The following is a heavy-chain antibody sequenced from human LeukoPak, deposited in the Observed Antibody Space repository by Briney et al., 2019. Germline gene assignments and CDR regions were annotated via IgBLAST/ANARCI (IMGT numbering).Heavy chain of an antibody. D-gene: IGHD3-22*01. CDR3: ARDTNYYDSSGYYPYYYYYMDI. V-gene: IGHV1-46*01. Sequence: ASVKVSCKASGYTFTSYYMHWVRQAPGQGLEWMGIINPSGGSTSYAQKFQGRVTMTRDMSTSTVYMELSSLRSEDTAVYYCARDTNYYDSSGYYPYYYYYMDIWGKGTTITVSS. CDR1: GYTFTSYY. J-gene: IGHJ6*03. CDR2: INPSGGST.